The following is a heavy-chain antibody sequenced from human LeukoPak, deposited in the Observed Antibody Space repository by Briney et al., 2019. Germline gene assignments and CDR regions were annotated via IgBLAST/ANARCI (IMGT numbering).Heavy chain of an antibody. CDR2: IYHSGST. D-gene: IGHD6-25*01. CDR3: AGGSQYSSGWFDP. Sequence: SETLSLTCAVSGGSISSGGYSWSCIRQPPGKGLECIGYIYHSGSTYYNPSLKSRVTMSVDRSKNQFSLKLSSVTAADTAVYYCAGGSQYSSGWFDPWGQGTLVTVSS. V-gene: IGHV4-30-2*01. CDR1: GGSISSGGYS. J-gene: IGHJ5*02.